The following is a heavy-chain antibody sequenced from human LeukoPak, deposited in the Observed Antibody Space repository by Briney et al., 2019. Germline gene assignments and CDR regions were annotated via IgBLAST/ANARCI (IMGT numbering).Heavy chain of an antibody. CDR2: FYYSGTT. V-gene: IGHV4-39*01. CDR3: VKGRSPKAPFGY. J-gene: IGHJ4*02. Sequence: SETLSLTCTVSGGPISRNSYYWGWIRQSPGKGLEWVAIFYYSGTTFKNPSLKSRVTISVGPSQNQFSLNLKSVTAADTAVYFCVKGRSPKAPFGYWGQGTLVTVSS. CDR1: GGPISRNSYY.